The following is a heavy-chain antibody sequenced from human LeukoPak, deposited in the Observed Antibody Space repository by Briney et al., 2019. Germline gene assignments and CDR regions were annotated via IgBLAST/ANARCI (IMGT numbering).Heavy chain of an antibody. CDR1: GFTFSSYG. J-gene: IGHJ4*02. V-gene: IGHV3-23*01. D-gene: IGHD2-2*01. Sequence: GGSLRLSCAASGFTFSSYGMSWVRQAPGKGLEWVSAISGSGGSTYYADSVKGRFTISRDNSKNTLYLQMNSLRAEDTAVYYCAKGTNVPAAATYFDYWGQGTLVTVSS. CDR3: AKGTNVPAAATYFDY. CDR2: ISGSGGST.